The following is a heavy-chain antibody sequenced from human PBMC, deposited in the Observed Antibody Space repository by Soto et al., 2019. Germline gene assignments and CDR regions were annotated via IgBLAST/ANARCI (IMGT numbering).Heavy chain of an antibody. D-gene: IGHD3-16*01. CDR1: GFTFSSYA. Sequence: EVQLLESGGGLVQPGGSLRLSCAASGFTFSSYAMSLVRQAPGKGLEWVSAISGSGGSTYYADPVKGRFTISRDNSKSALYLQMNSLRAEDTAVYYGAKVQGVNSYYTDVWGKGTTVTVSS. V-gene: IGHV3-23*01. J-gene: IGHJ6*03. CDR2: ISGSGGST. CDR3: AKVQGVNSYYTDV.